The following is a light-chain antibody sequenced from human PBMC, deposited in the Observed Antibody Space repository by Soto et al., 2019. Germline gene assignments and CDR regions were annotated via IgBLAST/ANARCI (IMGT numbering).Light chain of an antibody. CDR1: QSVSSSY. CDR3: QQYGTSPLT. J-gene: IGKJ3*01. Sequence: EIVLTQSPGTLSLSPGERATLSCRASQSVSSSYLAWYQQKPGQPPRLLIYGAATRASAVPDRFSGSGSGADFTLTITGLEPEDFAVYYCQQYGTSPLTFGPGTRVD. CDR2: GAA. V-gene: IGKV3-20*01.